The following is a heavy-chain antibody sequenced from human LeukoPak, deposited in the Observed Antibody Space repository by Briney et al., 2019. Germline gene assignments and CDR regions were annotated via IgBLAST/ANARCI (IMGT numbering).Heavy chain of an antibody. CDR2: IYYSGST. V-gene: IGHV4-59*12. CDR3: ARDRGLWLETVRGYHYYMDV. CDR1: GGSISSYY. J-gene: IGHJ6*03. D-gene: IGHD6-19*01. Sequence: SETLSLTCTVSGGSISSYYWSWIRQPPGKGLEWIGYIYYSGSTNYNPSLKSRVTISVDTSKNQFSLKLSSVTAADTAVYYCARDRGLWLETVRGYHYYMDVWGKGTTVTVSS.